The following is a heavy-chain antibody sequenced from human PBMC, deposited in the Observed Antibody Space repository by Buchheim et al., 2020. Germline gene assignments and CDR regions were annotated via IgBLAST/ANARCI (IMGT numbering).Heavy chain of an antibody. CDR2: IYPDDADS. J-gene: IGHJ4*02. Sequence: EVQLVQSGAEVKKAGESLKISCKASGYTFTNYWIAWVRQKPGKGLEWMGVIYPDDADSIYSPSFQGQVTFSVDKSHSTAYLHWNSLKASDNAMYYCARSRRTFSFDYWGQGIL. D-gene: IGHD1/OR15-1a*01. CDR1: GYTFTNYW. V-gene: IGHV5-51*01. CDR3: ARSRRTFSFDY.